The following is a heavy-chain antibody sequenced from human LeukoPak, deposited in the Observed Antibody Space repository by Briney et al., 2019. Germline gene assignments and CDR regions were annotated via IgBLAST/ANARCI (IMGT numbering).Heavy chain of an antibody. J-gene: IGHJ3*02. CDR2: INPNSGGT. D-gene: IGHD3-16*01. CDR1: GYTFTGYY. Sequence: ASVKVSCKASGYTFTGYYMHWVRQAPGQGLEWMGWINPNSGGTNYAQKYQGRVTMTRDTSISTAYMELSRLRSDDTAVYYCASGNVSLGYAFDIWGQGTMVTVSS. CDR3: ASGNVSLGYAFDI. V-gene: IGHV1-2*02.